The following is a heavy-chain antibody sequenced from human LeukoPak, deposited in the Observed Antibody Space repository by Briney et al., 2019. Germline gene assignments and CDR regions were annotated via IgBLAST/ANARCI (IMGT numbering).Heavy chain of an antibody. CDR1: GFTSINYA. J-gene: IGHJ6*03. D-gene: IGHD4-17*01. CDR3: VNDAVYGDHDYYFYYMDV. Sequence: GGSLRLSCAATGFTSINYALSWVRQVPGKGPEWVSCVSGTGHYKHYADSVKGRFTISRDNSKNTPYLQMNSLRAEDTAIYYCVNDAVYGDHDYYFYYMDVWGKGTTVTVSS. CDR2: VSGTGHYK. V-gene: IGHV3-23*01.